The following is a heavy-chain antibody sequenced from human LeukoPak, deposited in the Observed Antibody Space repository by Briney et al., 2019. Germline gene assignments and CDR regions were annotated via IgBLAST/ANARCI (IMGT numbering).Heavy chain of an antibody. D-gene: IGHD3-10*01. CDR3: ARDAKYYYGSRTYFFFEY. CDR2: IYTTGTT. Sequence: SETLSLTCTVSGGSFSTYYWSWIRQPAGKGLGWIGHIYTTGTTDYNPSLKSRITMSIDTSKNQFSLKLNSVTAADTAIYYCARDAKYYYGSRTYFFFEYWGQGTPLSVSS. V-gene: IGHV4-4*07. J-gene: IGHJ4*02. CDR1: GGSFSTYY.